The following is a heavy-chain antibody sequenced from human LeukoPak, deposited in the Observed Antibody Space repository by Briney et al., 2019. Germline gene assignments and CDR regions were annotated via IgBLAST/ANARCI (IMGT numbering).Heavy chain of an antibody. CDR2: IYHSGRT. Sequence: SETLSLTCTVSGYSISNGYYWGWMRQPPGKGLEWIGSIYHSGRTHYNPSLKSRVIISVDTSKNYFSLKLSTVTAADTAVYYCARDAYNWFDPWGQGTLVTVSS. CDR1: GYSISNGYY. CDR3: ARDAYNWFDP. V-gene: IGHV4-38-2*02. J-gene: IGHJ5*02.